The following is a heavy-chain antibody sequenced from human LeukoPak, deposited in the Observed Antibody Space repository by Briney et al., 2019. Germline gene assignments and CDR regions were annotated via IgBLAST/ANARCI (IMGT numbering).Heavy chain of an antibody. V-gene: IGHV1-2*02. CDR2: INPNSGGT. CDR3: ARGVVVAARGAFDI. D-gene: IGHD2-15*01. Sequence: ASVKVSCKASGYTFTGYYMHWVRQAPGQGLEWMGWINPNSGGTNYAQKFQGRVTMTRDTSISTAYMELSRLRSDDTAVYYCARGVVVAARGAFDIWGQGTMVTVSS. CDR1: GYTFTGYY. J-gene: IGHJ3*02.